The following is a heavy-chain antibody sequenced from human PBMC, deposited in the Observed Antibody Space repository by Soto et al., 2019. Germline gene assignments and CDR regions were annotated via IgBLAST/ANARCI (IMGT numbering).Heavy chain of an antibody. D-gene: IGHD3-10*01. Sequence: EVQLLESGGGLVQPGGSLRLSCAASGFTFNNYAMTWVRQAPGKGLEWVSALSGGGDTTSYADPVKGRFTVSRDGSKNTLYLQMSSLRAEDTALYYCAKGRGGSGSLTPRVDFWGQGTLVTVSS. CDR1: GFTFNNYA. CDR2: LSGGGDTT. V-gene: IGHV3-23*01. CDR3: AKGRGGSGSLTPRVDF. J-gene: IGHJ4*02.